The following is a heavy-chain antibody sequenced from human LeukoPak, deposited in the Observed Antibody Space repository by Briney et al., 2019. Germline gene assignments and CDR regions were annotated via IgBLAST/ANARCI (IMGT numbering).Heavy chain of an antibody. J-gene: IGHJ2*01. CDR2: IGSDYKT. V-gene: IGHV3-23*01. CDR3: ARGPYSNYASWYFDL. Sequence: PGGSLRLSCAASGFTFSGFAMTWVRQAPGKGLEWVSSIGSDYKTHYSESVKGRFAISRDNSKSTLFLQMNSLRAEDTAVYYCARGPYSNYASWYFDLGGRGTLVTVSS. CDR1: GFTFSGFA. D-gene: IGHD4-11*01.